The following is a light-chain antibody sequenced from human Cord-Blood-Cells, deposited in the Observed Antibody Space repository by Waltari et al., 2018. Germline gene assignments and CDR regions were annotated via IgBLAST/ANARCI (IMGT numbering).Light chain of an antibody. Sequence: DIVLTQSPGTLPLSPGEGATLSCRASQSVSSSYLAWYQQKPGQAPRLLIYGASSRATGIPDRFSGSGSGTDFTLTISRLEPEDFAVYYCQQYGSSPTFGQGTKVEIK. CDR3: QQYGSSPT. V-gene: IGKV3-20*01. J-gene: IGKJ1*01. CDR2: GAS. CDR1: QSVSSSY.